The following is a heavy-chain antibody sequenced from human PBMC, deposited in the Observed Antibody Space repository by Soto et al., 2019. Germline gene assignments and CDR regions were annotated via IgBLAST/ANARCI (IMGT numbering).Heavy chain of an antibody. CDR2: VYHNWRT. CDR1: GGSFKSGSYS. CDR3: ARRKRYYGSPGWFDP. Sequence: SETLSLKCTVSGGSFKSGSYSLSWIRQPPGKVLEWIGYVYHNWRTSYNPSLKSRVSISMDTSKNQFSLKLDSVTAADTAIYFCARRKRYYGSPGWFDPWGQGALVNVSS. D-gene: IGHD3-10*01. V-gene: IGHV4-61*01. J-gene: IGHJ5*02.